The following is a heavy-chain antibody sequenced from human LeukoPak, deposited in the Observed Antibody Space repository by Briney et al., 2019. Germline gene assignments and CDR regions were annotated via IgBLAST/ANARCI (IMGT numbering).Heavy chain of an antibody. CDR3: AREVKKFGPLNWFDP. Sequence: PGGSLRLSCAASGFTFSSYWMSWVRQAPGKGLEWVANIKQDGSEKYYVDSVKGRFTISRDNAKNSLYLQMNSLRVEDTAVYYCAREVKKFGPLNWFDPWGQGTLVTVSS. CDR2: IKQDGSEK. CDR1: GFTFSSYW. D-gene: IGHD3-16*01. J-gene: IGHJ5*02. V-gene: IGHV3-7*01.